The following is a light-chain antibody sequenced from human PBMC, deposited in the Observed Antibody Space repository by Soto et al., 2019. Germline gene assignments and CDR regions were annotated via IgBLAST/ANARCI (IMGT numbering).Light chain of an antibody. CDR2: GAS. J-gene: IGKJ3*01. CDR1: QSVYNN. Sequence: EIVMTQSPATLSVSPGERATLSCRASQSVYNNLAWYQQKPGQAPRLLICGASTRAPGIPARFSGSGSGTEFALTISSLQSEDFAGYFCHQYHNWPPVTFGPGTKGDI. CDR3: HQYHNWPPVT. V-gene: IGKV3-15*01.